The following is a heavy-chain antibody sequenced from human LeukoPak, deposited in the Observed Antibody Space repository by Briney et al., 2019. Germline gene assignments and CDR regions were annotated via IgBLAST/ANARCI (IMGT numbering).Heavy chain of an antibody. Sequence: GGSLRLSCAASGFTFSSYTMNWVRQAPGKGLEWVSSISSSSTYIYNADSVKGRFPISRDNAKNSLYLQMNSLRAEDTAVYYCARDYCSSTSCYPAGTNYLDYWGQGTPVTVSS. CDR1: GFTFSSYT. J-gene: IGHJ4*02. D-gene: IGHD2-2*01. CDR2: ISSSSTYI. CDR3: ARDYCSSTSCYPAGTNYLDY. V-gene: IGHV3-21*01.